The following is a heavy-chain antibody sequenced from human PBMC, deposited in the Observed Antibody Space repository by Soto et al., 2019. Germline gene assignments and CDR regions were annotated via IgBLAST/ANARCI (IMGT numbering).Heavy chain of an antibody. CDR2: IYYSGNT. J-gene: IGHJ3*02. V-gene: IGHV4-30-4*02. D-gene: IGHD5-12*01. Sequence: SETLSLTCSVSGGSISSGYYYWSWIRQPPGKGLEWIGNIYYSGNTYYNPSLKSRLIISIDNSKNTLYLQMNSLRAEDTAVYYCAEMATTTPQDAFDIWGQGTMVTVSS. CDR1: GGSISSGYYY. CDR3: AEMATTTPQDAFDI.